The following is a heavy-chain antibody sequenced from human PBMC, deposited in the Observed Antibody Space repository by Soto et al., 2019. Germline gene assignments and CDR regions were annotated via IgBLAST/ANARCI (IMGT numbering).Heavy chain of an antibody. CDR2: VYYSGTT. CDR1: GGSVSNKTYY. Sequence: QVQLQESGPGLLKPSETLSLTCSVSGGSVSNKTYYWSWIRQPPGKRLEWIGYVYYSGTTNYHPSLKRRVTISVDLSKNQFSLRLSSVTTADTALYYCARTTAVPNTLRSRYFFDYWGQGTLVTVSS. D-gene: IGHD4-17*01. CDR3: ARTTAVPNTLRSRYFFDY. J-gene: IGHJ4*02. V-gene: IGHV4-61*01.